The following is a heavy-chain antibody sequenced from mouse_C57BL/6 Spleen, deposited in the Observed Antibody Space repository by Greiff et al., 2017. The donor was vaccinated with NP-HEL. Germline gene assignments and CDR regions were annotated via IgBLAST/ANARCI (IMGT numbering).Heavy chain of an antibody. CDR2: IYPRDGST. Sequence: VQLQQSDAELVKPGASVKISCKVSGYTFTDHTIHWMKQRPEQGLEWIGYIYPRDGSTKYNEKFKGKATLTADKSSSTAYMQLNSLTSEDSAVYFCARGGDDYDEGAWFAYWGQGTLVTVSA. CDR3: ARGGDDYDEGAWFAY. CDR1: GYTFTDHT. V-gene: IGHV1-78*01. D-gene: IGHD2-4*01. J-gene: IGHJ3*01.